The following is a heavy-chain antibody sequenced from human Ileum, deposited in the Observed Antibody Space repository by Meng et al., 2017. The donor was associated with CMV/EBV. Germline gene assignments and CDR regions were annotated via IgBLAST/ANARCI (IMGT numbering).Heavy chain of an antibody. CDR1: GGPVRSRSPY. D-gene: IGHD1-26*01. CDR3: ARHVSGSYHFCPAD. V-gene: IGHV4-39*01. CDR2: MYYGLSN. J-gene: IGHJ4*02. Sequence: CGGPVRSRSPYWGWIRQPPGKGLEYIGNMYYGLSNSYNPSLKGRVTISVDMSKNQFSLNLSSVTAADTAMYYCARHVSGSYHFCPADWGQGTLVTVSS.